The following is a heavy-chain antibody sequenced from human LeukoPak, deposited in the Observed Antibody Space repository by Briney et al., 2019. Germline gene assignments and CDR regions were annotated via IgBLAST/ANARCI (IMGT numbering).Heavy chain of an antibody. CDR1: GGTFSSYA. CDR2: IIPIFGTA. V-gene: IGHV1-69*06. CDR3: ARWEMNYSGYDGDWFEP. Sequence: GASVKVSCKASGGTFSSYAISWVRQAPGQGLEWMGGIIPIFGTANYAQKFQGRVTITADKSTSTAYMELSSLRSEDTAVYYCARWEMNYSGYDGDWFEPWGQGTLVTVSS. J-gene: IGHJ5*02. D-gene: IGHD5-12*01.